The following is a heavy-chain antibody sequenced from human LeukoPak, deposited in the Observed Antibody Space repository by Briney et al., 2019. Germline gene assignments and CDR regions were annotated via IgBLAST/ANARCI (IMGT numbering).Heavy chain of an antibody. CDR1: GYTFTSYD. V-gene: IGHV1-8*01. J-gene: IGHJ4*02. D-gene: IGHD2-21*02. Sequence: GASVKVSCKASGYTFTSYDINWVRQATGQGLEWMGWMNPNSGNTGYAQKFQGRVTMTRNTSISTAYMELSSLRSEDTAVYYCARGLPLAYCGGDCYVGFGYWGQGTLVTVSS. CDR3: ARGLPLAYCGGDCYVGFGY. CDR2: MNPNSGNT.